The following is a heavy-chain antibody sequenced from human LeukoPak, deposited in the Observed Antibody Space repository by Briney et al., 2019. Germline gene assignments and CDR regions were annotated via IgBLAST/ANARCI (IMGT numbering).Heavy chain of an antibody. CDR2: INSDGSEG. J-gene: IGHJ6*02. Sequence: GGSLRLSCAVSGFTFSGFWMSWSRQAPGKGLEWVASINSDGSEGYYADVVKGRFTISRDNAKNSLYLQMNSLRAEDTAVYYCARGGDFWSGYYIYYYYYYGMDVWGQGTTVTVSS. CDR3: ARGGDFWSGYYIYYYYYYGMDV. CDR1: GFTFSGFW. D-gene: IGHD3-3*01. V-gene: IGHV3-7*03.